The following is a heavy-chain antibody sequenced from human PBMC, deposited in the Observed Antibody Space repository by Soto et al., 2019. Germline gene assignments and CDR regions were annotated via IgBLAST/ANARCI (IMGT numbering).Heavy chain of an antibody. Sequence: LSLTCAVYGGSSSGYYWSWIRQPPGKGLEWIGEINHSGSTNYNPSLKSRVTISVDTSKNQFSLKLSSVTAADTAVYYCARGETHSSGWEYFDYWGQGTLVTVSS. J-gene: IGHJ4*02. CDR3: ARGETHSSGWEYFDY. V-gene: IGHV4-34*01. CDR2: INHSGST. CDR1: GGSSSGYY. D-gene: IGHD6-19*01.